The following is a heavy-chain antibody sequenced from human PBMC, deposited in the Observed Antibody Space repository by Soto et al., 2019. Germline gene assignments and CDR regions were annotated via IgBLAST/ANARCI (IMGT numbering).Heavy chain of an antibody. V-gene: IGHV1-8*01. D-gene: IGHD6-13*01. Sequence: ASVKVSCKASGYTFTSYDINWVRQATGQGLEWMGWMNPNSGNTGYAQKFQGRVTMTRNTSISTAYMELSSLRSEDTAVYYCATAKVAAAGSLLFDYGGQGTLVTVSS. CDR2: MNPNSGNT. CDR1: GYTFTSYD. CDR3: ATAKVAAAGSLLFDY. J-gene: IGHJ4*02.